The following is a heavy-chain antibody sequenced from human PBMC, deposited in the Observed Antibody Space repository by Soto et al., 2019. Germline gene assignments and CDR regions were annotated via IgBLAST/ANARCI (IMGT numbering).Heavy chain of an antibody. CDR3: AVGSSGFYYIY. J-gene: IGHJ4*02. CDR1: GGSISSGNYY. Sequence: SETLSLTCTVSGGSISSGNYYWGWIRQPPGKGLEWIGSIYYSGSTYHNPPLKSRVTISKDTSKNQFSLKLSSVTAADTAVYCCAVGSSGFYYIYWGQGIQVTVSS. V-gene: IGHV4-39*01. D-gene: IGHD1-26*01. CDR2: IYYSGST.